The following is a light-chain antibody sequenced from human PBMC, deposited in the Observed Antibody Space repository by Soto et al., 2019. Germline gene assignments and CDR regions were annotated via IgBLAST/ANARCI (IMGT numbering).Light chain of an antibody. CDR3: QQYGSSPPFT. V-gene: IGKV3-20*01. J-gene: IGKJ2*01. CDR1: QSVSSSY. Sequence: EIGLTQSPGTLSLSPGERATLSCRASQSVSSSYLAWYQQKPGQAPRLVIYGASSRATGIPDRFSGSGSGTDFTLTISRLEPEDFAVYYCQQYGSSPPFTFGQGTKLEIK. CDR2: GAS.